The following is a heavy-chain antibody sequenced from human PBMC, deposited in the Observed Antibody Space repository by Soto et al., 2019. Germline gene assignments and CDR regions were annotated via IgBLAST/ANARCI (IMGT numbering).Heavy chain of an antibody. Sequence: GGSLRLSCAASGFTFSNYAMSWVRQAPGKGLEWVSAISEGGGSTYYADSGKGRFTISRDNSKNTLYLQMNSLRAEDTAVYYCARVNGYYYYGMDVWGQGTTVTVSS. CDR1: GFTFSNYA. CDR2: ISEGGGST. CDR3: ARVNGYYYYGMDV. J-gene: IGHJ6*02. D-gene: IGHD3-22*01. V-gene: IGHV3-23*01.